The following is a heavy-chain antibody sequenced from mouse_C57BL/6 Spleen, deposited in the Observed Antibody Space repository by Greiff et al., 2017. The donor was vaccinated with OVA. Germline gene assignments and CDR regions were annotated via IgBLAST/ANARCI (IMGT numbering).Heavy chain of an antibody. J-gene: IGHJ4*01. D-gene: IGHD3-2*02. CDR1: GYTFTSYW. V-gene: IGHV1-53*01. Sequence: QVQLQQPGTELAKPGASVKLSCKASGYTFTSYWMHWVKQRPGQGLEWIGNINPSNGGTNYNEKFKSKATLTVDKSSSTAYMQLSSLTSEDSAVYYCARPHSSGYPSYAMDYWGQGTSVTVSS. CDR3: ARPHSSGYPSYAMDY. CDR2: INPSNGGT.